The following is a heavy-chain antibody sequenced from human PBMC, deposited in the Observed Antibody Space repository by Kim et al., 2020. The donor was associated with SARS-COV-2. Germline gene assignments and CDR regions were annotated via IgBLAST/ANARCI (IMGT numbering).Heavy chain of an antibody. CDR2: MNPNSGNT. CDR1: GYTFTSYD. D-gene: IGHD3-10*01. V-gene: IGHV1-8*02. J-gene: IGHJ6*02. CDR3: ARGWGSGSYRNYYYYGMDV. Sequence: ASVKVSCKASGYTFTSYDINWVRQATGQGLEWMGWMNPNSGNTGYAQKFQGRVTMTRNTSISTAYMELSSLSSADTAVYYCARGWGSGSYRNYYYYGMDVWGRVTSVIVSS.